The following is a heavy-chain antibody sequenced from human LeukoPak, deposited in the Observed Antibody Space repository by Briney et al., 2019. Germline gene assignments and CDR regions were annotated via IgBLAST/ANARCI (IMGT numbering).Heavy chain of an antibody. CDR2: ISSSSSYI. J-gene: IGHJ4*02. CDR3: AREVQLWLSKGYFDY. CDR1: GFTFSSYS. D-gene: IGHD5-18*01. V-gene: IGHV3-21*01. Sequence: GGSLRLSCAASGFTFSSYSMNWVRQAPGKGLEWASSISSSSSYIYYADSVKGRFTISRDNAKNSLYPQMNSLRAEDTAVYYCAREVQLWLSKGYFDYCGQGTLVTVSS.